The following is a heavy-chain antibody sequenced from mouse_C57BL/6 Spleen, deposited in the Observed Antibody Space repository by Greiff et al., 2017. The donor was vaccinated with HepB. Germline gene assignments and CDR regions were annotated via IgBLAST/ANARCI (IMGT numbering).Heavy chain of an antibody. Sequence: VQLQQSGAELARPGASVKLSCKASGYTFTSYGISWVKQRTGQGLEWIGEIYPRSGNTYYNEKFKGKATLTADKSSSTAYMELRSLTSEDSAVYFCATYYYGSSYVGYWGQGTTLTVSS. CDR3: ATYYYGSSYVGY. CDR2: IYPRSGNT. D-gene: IGHD1-1*01. CDR1: GYTFTSYG. J-gene: IGHJ2*01. V-gene: IGHV1-81*01.